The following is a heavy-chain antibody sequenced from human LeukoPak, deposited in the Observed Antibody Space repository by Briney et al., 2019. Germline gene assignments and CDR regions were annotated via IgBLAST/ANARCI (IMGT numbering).Heavy chain of an antibody. CDR1: GYTFTSDG. Sequence: ASVKVSCKTSGYTFTSDGITWVRQAPGQGLEWMGWISTYNGNTYYAQKFQGRATMTTDTSTRTGYMELRNLKSDDTAVYYCAREAAAAGVFWFEPWGQGTLVTVSS. J-gene: IGHJ5*02. D-gene: IGHD6-13*01. V-gene: IGHV1-18*01. CDR2: ISTYNGNT. CDR3: AREAAAAGVFWFEP.